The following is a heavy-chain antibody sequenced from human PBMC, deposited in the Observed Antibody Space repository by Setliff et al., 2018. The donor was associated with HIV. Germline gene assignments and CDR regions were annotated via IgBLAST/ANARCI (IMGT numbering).Heavy chain of an antibody. CDR3: ARQGAAADGFDP. D-gene: IGHD6-13*01. J-gene: IGHJ5*02. Sequence: ASVKVSCKASGYTFTGYYMHWVRQAPGQGLEWMGWINPDSGSTNYAQKFQGWVTMTRDTSITTAYMELSRLTSDDTAVYYCARQGAAADGFDPWGKGTLVTVSS. V-gene: IGHV1-2*04. CDR2: INPDSGST. CDR1: GYTFTGYY.